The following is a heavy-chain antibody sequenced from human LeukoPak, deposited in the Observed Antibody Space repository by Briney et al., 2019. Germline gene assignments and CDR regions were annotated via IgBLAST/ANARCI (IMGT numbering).Heavy chain of an antibody. CDR1: GGSISSSSYY. V-gene: IGHV4-39*01. CDR3: ARPRYYYDSSGYSAGRAFDI. D-gene: IGHD3-22*01. CDR2: IYERGPT. J-gene: IGHJ3*02. Sequence: SQTLSLTCTVSGGSISSSSYYWGRIRQPAGKGLEWIGRIYERGPTYSNPSLMSRFTISADTSKNQFSLKLSSVPAADTAVYYCARPRYYYDSSGYSAGRAFDIWGQGTMVTVSS.